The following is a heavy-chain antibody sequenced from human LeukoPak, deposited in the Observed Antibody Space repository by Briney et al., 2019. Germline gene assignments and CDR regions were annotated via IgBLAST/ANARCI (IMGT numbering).Heavy chain of an antibody. V-gene: IGHV4-34*01. Sequence: PSETLSLTCAVYGGSFSGYYWSWIRQPPGKGLEWIGEINHSGSTNYNPSLKSRVTISVDTSKNQFSLKLSSVTAADTAVYYCASPLYGSGSYRFDYWGQGTLVTVSS. CDR1: GGSFSGYY. CDR2: INHSGST. D-gene: IGHD3-10*01. J-gene: IGHJ4*02. CDR3: ASPLYGSGSYRFDY.